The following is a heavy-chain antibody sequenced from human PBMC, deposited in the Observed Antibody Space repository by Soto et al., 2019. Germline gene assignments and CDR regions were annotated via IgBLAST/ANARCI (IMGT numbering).Heavy chain of an antibody. CDR3: ARGFSGSSSWYDY. Sequence: QVQLVQSGAEVKKPGSSVKVSCKASGGTFSSYASSWVRQAPGQGLEWLGGIIPIFGTANYAQKFQGRVTITADKSTSPADIELSSMRSEDTAVYYCARGFSGSSSWYDYWGQGTLVTVSS. CDR1: GGTFSSYA. D-gene: IGHD6-13*01. V-gene: IGHV1-69*06. CDR2: IIPIFGTA. J-gene: IGHJ4*02.